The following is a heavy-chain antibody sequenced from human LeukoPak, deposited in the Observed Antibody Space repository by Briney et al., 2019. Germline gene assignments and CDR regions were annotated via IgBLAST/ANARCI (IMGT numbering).Heavy chain of an antibody. Sequence: SETLSLTCTVSGGSISSYYWSWIRQPPGKGLEWIGYIYYSGSTNYNPSLKSRVTISVDTSKNQFSLQLSSVTAADTAVYYCARSPLLWFGELRGPGAFDIWGLGTMVTVS. CDR3: ARSPLLWFGELRGPGAFDI. CDR2: IYYSGST. V-gene: IGHV4-59*01. J-gene: IGHJ3*02. CDR1: GGSISSYY. D-gene: IGHD3-10*01.